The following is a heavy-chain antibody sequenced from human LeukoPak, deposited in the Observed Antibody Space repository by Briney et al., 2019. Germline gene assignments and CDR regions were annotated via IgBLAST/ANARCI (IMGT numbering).Heavy chain of an antibody. Sequence: GGSLRLSCAASGFTFSSYWMSWVRQAPGKGLEWVANIKQDGSEKYYVDSVKGRFTISRDNAKNSLYLQMNSLRAEDTAVYYCARDRLRVGATFVFDLWGQGTLVTVSS. CDR3: ARDRLRVGATFVFDL. CDR1: GFTFSSYW. J-gene: IGHJ4*02. D-gene: IGHD1-26*01. CDR2: IKQDGSEK. V-gene: IGHV3-7*01.